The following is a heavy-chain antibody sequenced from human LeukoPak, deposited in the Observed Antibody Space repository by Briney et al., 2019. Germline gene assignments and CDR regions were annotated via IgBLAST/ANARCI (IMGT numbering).Heavy chain of an antibody. V-gene: IGHV3-7*01. CDR3: AKVDLSRNIVAFDY. CDR2: IKQDGSEK. CDR1: GFTFYSYW. D-gene: IGHD5-12*01. J-gene: IGHJ4*02. Sequence: GGSLRLSCAASGFTFYSYWMSWVRQAPGKGLEWVANIKQDGSEKYYVDSVKGRFTISRDNAQNPLYLQMNSLRAEDTAVYYCAKVDLSRNIVAFDYWGQGTLVTVSS.